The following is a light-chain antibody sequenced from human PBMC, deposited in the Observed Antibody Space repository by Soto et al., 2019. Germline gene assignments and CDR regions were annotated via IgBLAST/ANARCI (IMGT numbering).Light chain of an antibody. CDR3: QQYNNWPWT. CDR1: QSVSSS. Sequence: EIVMSQSPATLSVSPGERATLSCRASQSVSSSLAWYQQKPGQSPRLLIYGASARATGFPARFSASGSGTEFTLTISSLQSEDFAVYYCQQYNNWPWTFGQGTKVEI. CDR2: GAS. V-gene: IGKV3-15*01. J-gene: IGKJ1*01.